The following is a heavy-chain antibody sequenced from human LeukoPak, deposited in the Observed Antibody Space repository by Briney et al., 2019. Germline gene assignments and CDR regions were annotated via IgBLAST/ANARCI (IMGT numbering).Heavy chain of an antibody. CDR2: ISYDGSNE. CDR3: VEGSYAFGDYPLAY. CDR1: GFTFTSYG. J-gene: IGHJ4*02. V-gene: IGHV3-30*02. Sequence: GGSLRLSCAASGFTFTSYGLHWVRQAPGRGLEWVTFISYDGSNEYYIDSVKGRFTISIDTSKNTLYLQMSSLRAEDTAVYYCVEGSYAFGDYPLAYWGQGALVTVSS. D-gene: IGHD4-17*01.